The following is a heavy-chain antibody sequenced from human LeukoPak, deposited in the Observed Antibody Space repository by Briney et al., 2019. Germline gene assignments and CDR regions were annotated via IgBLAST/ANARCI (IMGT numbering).Heavy chain of an antibody. V-gene: IGHV3-7*01. J-gene: IGHJ4*02. CDR3: ARDGRTMVRGVFDY. D-gene: IGHD3-10*01. CDR1: GFTFSSYW. CDR2: INQDGSEK. Sequence: GGSLRLSCAASGFTFSSYWMNWVRQAPGKGLEWVASINQDGSEKYYLDSVKGRFTISRDNAKNSLYLQMNSLRAEDTAVYYCARDGRTMVRGVFDYWGQGTLVTVSS.